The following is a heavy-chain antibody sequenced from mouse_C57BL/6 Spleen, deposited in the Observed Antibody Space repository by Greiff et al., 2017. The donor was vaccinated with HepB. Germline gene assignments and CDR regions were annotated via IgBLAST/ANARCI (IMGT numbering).Heavy chain of an antibody. CDR3: ARIEAGFYAMDY. J-gene: IGHJ4*01. CDR2: IYPGSGNT. V-gene: IGHV1-76*01. D-gene: IGHD3-2*02. Sequence: VQLQQSGAELVRPGASVKLSCKASGYTFTDYYINWVKQRPGQGLEWIARIYPGSGNTYYNEKFKGKATLTAEKSSSTAYMQLSSLTSEDSAVYFCARIEAGFYAMDYWGQGTSVTVSS. CDR1: GYTFTDYY.